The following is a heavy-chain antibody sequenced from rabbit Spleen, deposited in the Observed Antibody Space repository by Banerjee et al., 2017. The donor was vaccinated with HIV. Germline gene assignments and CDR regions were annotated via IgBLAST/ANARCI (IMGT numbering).Heavy chain of an antibody. V-gene: IGHV1S40*01. D-gene: IGHD8-1*01. CDR3: ARDTGSSFSSYGMDL. CDR1: GFSFSSSYY. CDR2: IYVGNNDIT. J-gene: IGHJ6*01. Sequence: QSLEESGGDLVKPGASLTLTCTASGFSFSSSYYMCWVRQAPGKGLEWIACIYVGNNDITYYATWAEGRFTMSKTSSTTVTLQMTSLTAADTATYFCARDTGSSFSSYGMDLWGPGTLVTVS.